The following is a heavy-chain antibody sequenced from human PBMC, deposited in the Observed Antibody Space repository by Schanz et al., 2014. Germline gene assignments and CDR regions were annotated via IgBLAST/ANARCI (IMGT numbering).Heavy chain of an antibody. D-gene: IGHD6-6*01. CDR2: IKQEGDEK. Sequence: EGQLVESGGGLVQPGGSLRLSCVVSGFNFRNYWMSWVRQAPGKGLEWVASIKQEGDEKNYVDSVKGRFTISRDNAKNSLFLQMNSLRADDTAVYYCARADIGARTHDYYYYFIDVWGIGTTVTVSS. J-gene: IGHJ6*03. CDR3: ARADIGARTHDYYYYFIDV. CDR1: GFNFRNYW. V-gene: IGHV3-7*01.